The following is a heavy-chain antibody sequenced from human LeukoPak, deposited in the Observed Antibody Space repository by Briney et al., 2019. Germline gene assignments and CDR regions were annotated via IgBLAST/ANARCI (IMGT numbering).Heavy chain of an antibody. Sequence: GGTLRLSCAASGFTFSSYGMHWVRQAPGKGLEWVAVISYDGSNKYYADSVKGRFTISRDNSKNTLYLQMNSLRAEDTAVYYCARDAHPFIVGATTDYYYYMDVWGKGTTVTVSS. CDR3: ARDAHPFIVGATTDYYYYMDV. J-gene: IGHJ6*03. CDR2: ISYDGSNK. V-gene: IGHV3-30*19. CDR1: GFTFSSYG. D-gene: IGHD1-26*01.